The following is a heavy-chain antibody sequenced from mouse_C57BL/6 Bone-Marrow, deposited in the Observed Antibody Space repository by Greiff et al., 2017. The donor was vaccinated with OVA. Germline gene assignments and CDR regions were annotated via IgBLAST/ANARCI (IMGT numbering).Heavy chain of an antibody. CDR3: AREDGYDVGFAY. V-gene: IGHV5-4*01. Sequence: DVKLVESGGGLVKPGGSLKLSCAASGFTFSSYAMSWVRQTPEKRLEWVATISDGGSYTYYPDNVKGRFTISRDNAKNNLYLQMSHLKSEDTAMYYCAREDGYDVGFAYWGQGTLVTVSA. CDR2: ISDGGSYT. D-gene: IGHD2-2*01. J-gene: IGHJ3*01. CDR1: GFTFSSYA.